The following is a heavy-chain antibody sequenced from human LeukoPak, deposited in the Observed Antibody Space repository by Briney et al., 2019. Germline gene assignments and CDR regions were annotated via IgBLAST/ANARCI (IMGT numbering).Heavy chain of an antibody. CDR3: ARDPSVETYFDY. Sequence: SETLSLTCTVSGGSISSYYWSWIRQPPGKGLEWIGYIYYSGSTSYNPSLKSRVTISVDTSRNQFSLNLRSVTAADTAVYYCARDPSVETYFDYWGHGTLVTVSS. CDR1: GGSISSYY. CDR2: IYYSGST. V-gene: IGHV4-59*01. J-gene: IGHJ4*01.